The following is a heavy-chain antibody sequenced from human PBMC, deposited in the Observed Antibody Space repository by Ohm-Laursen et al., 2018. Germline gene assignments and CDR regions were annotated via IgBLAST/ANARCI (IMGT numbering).Heavy chain of an antibody. CDR2: ISWNSGTI. Sequence: SLRLSCSASGFTFDDFAMHWVRHAPGKGLEWVSGISWNSGTIAYADSLKGRFTLSRDNAKNSLSLQMNSLRDDDTGVYYCARIGYSSSAFDYWGQGTLVTVSS. V-gene: IGHV3-9*01. J-gene: IGHJ4*02. CDR1: GFTFDDFA. D-gene: IGHD6-6*01. CDR3: ARIGYSSSAFDY.